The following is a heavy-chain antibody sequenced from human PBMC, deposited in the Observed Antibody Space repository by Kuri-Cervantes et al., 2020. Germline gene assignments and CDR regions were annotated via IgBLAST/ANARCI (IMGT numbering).Heavy chain of an antibody. Sequence: SETLSLTCTVSGGSISSDYWSWIRQPPGKGLEWLGYIYNGVSPNYNPSLNSRVTISVDTSKNQFSVKLSSVTAADTAVYYCARDRRCSSTSCLYSGSYYYFDYWGQGTLVTVSS. V-gene: IGHV4-59*13. J-gene: IGHJ4*02. CDR2: IYNGVSP. CDR3: ARDRRCSSTSCLYSGSYYYFDY. CDR1: GGSISSDY. D-gene: IGHD2-2*01.